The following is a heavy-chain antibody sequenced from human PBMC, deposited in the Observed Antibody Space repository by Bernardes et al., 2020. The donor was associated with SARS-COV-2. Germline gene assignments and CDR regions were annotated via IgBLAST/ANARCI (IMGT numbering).Heavy chain of an antibody. CDR2: FDSEDGQT. CDR1: GYSLTELP. Sequence: ASVKVSCKVSGYSLTELPIHWVRQAPGKGLEWMGGFDSEDGQTIYAQKFQGRVTMIEDTSTDTAYRELNSLRSEDTAVYFCAGRITLFGVITAFFDRWGQGTLVTVSS. V-gene: IGHV1-24*01. CDR3: AGRITLFGVITAFFDR. J-gene: IGHJ4*02. D-gene: IGHD3-3*01.